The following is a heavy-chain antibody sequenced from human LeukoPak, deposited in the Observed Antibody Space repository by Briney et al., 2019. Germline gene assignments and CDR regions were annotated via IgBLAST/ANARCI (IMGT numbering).Heavy chain of an antibody. Sequence: GASVKVSCKASGYIFNSYGFSWVRQVPGQGLEWVGWISAYNGNTNYAQKFQGRVTMTTDTTTTTAYMELKSLSSDDTAVYYCARADNRIVAVTSDTFDYWGQGTLVTVSS. CDR2: ISAYNGNT. CDR3: ARADNRIVAVTSDTFDY. CDR1: GYIFNSYG. D-gene: IGHD2-21*02. J-gene: IGHJ4*02. V-gene: IGHV1-18*01.